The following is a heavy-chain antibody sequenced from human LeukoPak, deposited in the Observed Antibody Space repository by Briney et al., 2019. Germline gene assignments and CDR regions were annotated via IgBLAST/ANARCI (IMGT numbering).Heavy chain of an antibody. V-gene: IGHV1-58*02. D-gene: IGHD4-17*01. J-gene: IGHJ3*02. Sequence: SSVKVSRKSSGFTFTSSAMQWVRQARGPRLEWIGWIVVGSGNTNYAQKFLERVTITRDMTTNTPYILLSSSMTEATTVDYCWADMAPYGKPQDAFDIWGQGTMVTVSS. CDR2: IVVGSGNT. CDR1: GFTFTSSA. CDR3: WADMAPYGKPQDAFDI.